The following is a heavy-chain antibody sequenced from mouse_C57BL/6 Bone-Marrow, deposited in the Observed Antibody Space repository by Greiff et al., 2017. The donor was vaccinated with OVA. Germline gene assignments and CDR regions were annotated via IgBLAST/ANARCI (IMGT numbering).Heavy chain of an antibody. Sequence: VQLQQSGPELVKPGASVKISCKASGYAFSSSWMNWVKQRPGKGLEWIGRIYPGDGDTNYNGKFKGKATLTADKSSSTAYMQLSSLKSEDSAVYFCAREGQLGRGAMDYWGQGTSVTVSS. V-gene: IGHV1-82*01. J-gene: IGHJ4*01. CDR1: GYAFSSSW. CDR2: IYPGDGDT. D-gene: IGHD4-1*02. CDR3: AREGQLGRGAMDY.